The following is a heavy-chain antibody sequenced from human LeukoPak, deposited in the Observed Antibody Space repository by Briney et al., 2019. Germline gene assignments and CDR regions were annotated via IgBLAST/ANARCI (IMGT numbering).Heavy chain of an antibody. V-gene: IGHV1-8*01. D-gene: IGHD3-10*01. CDR2: MNPNSGNT. Sequence: ASVKVSCKASGYTFTSYDINWVRQATGQGLEWMGWMNPNSGNTGYAQKLQGRVTMTRNTSISTAYMELSSLRSEDTAVYYCARGLLWFGELLNWFDPWGQGTLVTVSS. J-gene: IGHJ5*02. CDR1: GYTFTSYD. CDR3: ARGLLWFGELLNWFDP.